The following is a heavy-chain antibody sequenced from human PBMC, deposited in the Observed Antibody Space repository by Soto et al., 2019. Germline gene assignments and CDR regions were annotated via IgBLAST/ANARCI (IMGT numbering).Heavy chain of an antibody. V-gene: IGHV5-51*01. D-gene: IGHD2-8*01. J-gene: IGHJ6*02. CDR3: ARQGGYCTNGVCHAYYGMDL. CDR2: IYPGDSDT. CDR1: GYSFTSYW. Sequence: GESLKISCKGSGYSFTSYWIGWVRQMPGKGLEWMGVIYPGDSDTRYSPSFQGQVTISADKSISTAYLQWSSLKASDTAMYYCARQGGYCTNGVCHAYYGMDLRGQGTSVTVSS.